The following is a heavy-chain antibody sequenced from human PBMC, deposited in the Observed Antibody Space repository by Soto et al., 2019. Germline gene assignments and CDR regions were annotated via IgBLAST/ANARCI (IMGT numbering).Heavy chain of an antibody. V-gene: IGHV4-59*01. J-gene: IGHJ5*02. CDR2: IFYSGRSGST. CDR1: VVSISSYY. Sequence: PSETLSLTCSFSVVSISSYYWSWIRQPPGKGLEWIGYIFYSGRSGSTNHNPSLKSRVTISVDTSKNQFSLKLSSVTAADTAVYYCARTALGWFDPWGQGTLVIVSS. CDR3: ARTALGWFDP. D-gene: IGHD2-21*02.